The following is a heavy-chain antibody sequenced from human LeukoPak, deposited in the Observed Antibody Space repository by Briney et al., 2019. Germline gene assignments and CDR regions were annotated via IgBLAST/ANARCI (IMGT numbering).Heavy chain of an antibody. CDR3: ARELDAGGYYPPH. D-gene: IGHD3-22*01. Sequence: GGSLRLSCAASGFTFNNYAMHWVRQAPGKGLEWVAIISYDGSNKFYADSVKGRCTISRDSSKSTLYLQMNSLRLEDTALYYCARELDAGGYYPPHWGQGTLVTVSS. V-gene: IGHV3-30*04. J-gene: IGHJ1*01. CDR2: ISYDGSNK. CDR1: GFTFNNYA.